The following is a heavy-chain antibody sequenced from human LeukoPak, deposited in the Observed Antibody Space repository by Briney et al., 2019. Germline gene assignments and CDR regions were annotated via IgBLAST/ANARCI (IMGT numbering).Heavy chain of an antibody. CDR3: ARDRYDILTGTYYFDY. CDR2: IYYSGST. Sequence: KSSETLSLTCTVSGGSISSSSYYWGWIRQPPGKGLEWIVSIYYSGSTYYNPSLKSRVTISVDTSKNQFSLKLSSVTAADTAVYYCARDRYDILTGTYYFDYWGQGTLVTVSS. V-gene: IGHV4-39*07. D-gene: IGHD3-9*01. CDR1: GGSISSSSYY. J-gene: IGHJ4*02.